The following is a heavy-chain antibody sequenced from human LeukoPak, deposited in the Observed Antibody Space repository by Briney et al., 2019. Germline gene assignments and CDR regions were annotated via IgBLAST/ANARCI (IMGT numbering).Heavy chain of an antibody. J-gene: IGHJ3*02. CDR3: AREDERDAFDI. CDR2: IYYSGST. V-gene: IGHV4-61*01. D-gene: IGHD1-1*01. Sequence: KPSETLSLTCTVSGGSISSSSYYWGWIRQPPGKGLEWIGYIYYSGSTNYNPSLKSRVTISVDTSKNQFSLKLSSVTAADTAVYYCAREDERDAFDIWGQGTMVTVSS. CDR1: GGSISSSSYY.